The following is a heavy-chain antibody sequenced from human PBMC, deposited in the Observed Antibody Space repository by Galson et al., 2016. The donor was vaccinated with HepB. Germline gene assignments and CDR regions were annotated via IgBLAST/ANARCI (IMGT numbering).Heavy chain of an antibody. CDR1: GGGGRNYW. J-gene: IGHJ4*02. Sequence: SLRLNCAGDGGGGRNYWMIWVRQAPGKGREWVANIKQDGSETDYVDSVKGRFIISRDNAKNLMYLQMNSLRAEDTAVYYCARPYTPTGWSSSYWGQGTLVTVSS. CDR3: ARPYTPTGWSSSY. CDR2: IKQDGSET. D-gene: IGHD6-19*01. V-gene: IGHV3-7*03.